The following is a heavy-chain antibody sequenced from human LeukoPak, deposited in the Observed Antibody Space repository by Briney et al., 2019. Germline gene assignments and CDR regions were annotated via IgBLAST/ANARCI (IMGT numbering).Heavy chain of an antibody. CDR1: GGSFSGYY. CDR3: AKHPTNVLRYFADY. CDR2: INHSGST. Sequence: SETLSLTCAVYGGSFSGYYWSWIRQPPGKGLEWIGEINHSGSTNYNPSLKSRVTISVDTSKNQFSLKLSSVTAADTAVYYCAKHPTNVLRYFADYWGQGTLVTVSS. D-gene: IGHD3-9*01. V-gene: IGHV4-34*01. J-gene: IGHJ4*02.